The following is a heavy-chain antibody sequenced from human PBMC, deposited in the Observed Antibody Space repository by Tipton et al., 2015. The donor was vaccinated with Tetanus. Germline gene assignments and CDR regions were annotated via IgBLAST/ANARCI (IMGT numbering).Heavy chain of an antibody. J-gene: IGHJ4*02. V-gene: IGHV3-9*01. CDR1: GLTFDDYA. CDR2: ISWNSGSI. Sequence: SLRLSCAASGLTFDDYAMHWVRQAPGKGLEWVSGISWNSGSIGYADSVKGRFTISRDNAKNSLYLQMNSLRAEDTALYYCATGAYSESYYYFDYWGQGTLVTVSS. D-gene: IGHD1-26*01. CDR3: ATGAYSESYYYFDY.